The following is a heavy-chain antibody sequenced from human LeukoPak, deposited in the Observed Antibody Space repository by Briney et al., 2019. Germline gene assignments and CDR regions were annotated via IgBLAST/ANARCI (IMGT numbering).Heavy chain of an antibody. CDR1: GFTCSSYA. D-gene: IGHD6-13*01. J-gene: IGHJ2*01. V-gene: IGHV3-23*01. Sequence: GGSLRLSRAASGFTCSSYAMSWVRQAPGKGREWVSAISGSGGSTYYADSVKGRFTISRDNSKNKLYLQMNSLRAEDTAVYHCAKDTYSSTYFDLWGRGTLVTVSS. CDR3: AKDTYSSTYFDL. CDR2: ISGSGGST.